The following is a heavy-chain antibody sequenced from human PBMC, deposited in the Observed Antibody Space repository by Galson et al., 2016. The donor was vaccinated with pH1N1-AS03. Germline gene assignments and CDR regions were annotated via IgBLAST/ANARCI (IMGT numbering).Heavy chain of an antibody. CDR3: ARERSNFDSVIYYNVIDF. D-gene: IGHD3-10*01. CDR1: GFTFSNYG. CDR2: IWYDGNTE. V-gene: IGHV3-33*01. J-gene: IGHJ4*02. Sequence: SLRLSCAASGFTFSNYGMHWVRQAPGKGLEWVALIWYDGNTEYYADSVKGRFTISRDNSRDTLFLQMNSLTTEDTAVYFCARERSNFDSVIYYNVIDFWGQGTLVAVSS.